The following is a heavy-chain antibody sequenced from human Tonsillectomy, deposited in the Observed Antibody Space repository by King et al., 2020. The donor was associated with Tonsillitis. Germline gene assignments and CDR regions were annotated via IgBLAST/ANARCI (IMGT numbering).Heavy chain of an antibody. CDR3: VKDQFTIFGVVNHFDN. J-gene: IGHJ4*02. CDR2: ISSNGCSR. Sequence: VQLVESGGGLVQPGGSLRLSCSVSGFTFRSYAMHWVRQAPGKGLEDISAISSNGCSRYYADSVKGRFTISRDNSKNTLHLQMSSLRGDDTAVYYCVKDQFTIFGVVNHFDNWGQGTLVTVSS. D-gene: IGHD3-3*01. V-gene: IGHV3-64D*06. CDR1: GFTFRSYA.